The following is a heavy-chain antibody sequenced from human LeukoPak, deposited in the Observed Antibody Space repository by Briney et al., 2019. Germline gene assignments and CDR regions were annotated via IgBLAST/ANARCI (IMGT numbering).Heavy chain of an antibody. Sequence: GGSLRLSCAASGFTSSSYSMNWVRRAPGKGLEGVSSISSSSSYIYYADSVKGRFNISRDNAKNSLYLQMNSLRAEDTAVYYCARDVGCSSTSCYAIFDYWGQGTLVTVSS. CDR3: ARDVGCSSTSCYAIFDY. CDR1: GFTSSSYS. D-gene: IGHD2-2*01. CDR2: ISSSSSYI. V-gene: IGHV3-21*01. J-gene: IGHJ4*02.